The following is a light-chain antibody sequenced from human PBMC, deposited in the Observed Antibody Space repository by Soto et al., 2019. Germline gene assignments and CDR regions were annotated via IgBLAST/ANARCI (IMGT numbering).Light chain of an antibody. Sequence: QSVLAQPPSASGSPGQSVTISCTGTSGDVGRYNYVSWFQQHPGEAPQPVIFEASKRPSGVPDRFSGSKSGNTASLTVSGLLAEDEATYYCSSYAGTNIFVLFGGGTQLTVL. V-gene: IGLV2-8*01. CDR3: SSYAGTNIFVL. J-gene: IGLJ3*02. CDR2: EAS. CDR1: SGDVGRYNY.